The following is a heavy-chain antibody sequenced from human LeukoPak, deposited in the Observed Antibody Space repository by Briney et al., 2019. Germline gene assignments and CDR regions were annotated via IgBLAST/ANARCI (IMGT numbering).Heavy chain of an antibody. J-gene: IGHJ4*02. CDR1: GFTVTDNY. CDR2: VYPDGRT. CDR3: ARTNPVYGDYDY. Sequence: GGSLRLSCAVSGFTVTDNYMSRVRQAPGKGLQWVSVVYPDGRTYYADSVKGRFTISRGNSRNTLLLQLNSLRADDTAVYYCARTNPVYGDYDYWGQGTLVTVSS. V-gene: IGHV3-53*01. D-gene: IGHD4-17*01.